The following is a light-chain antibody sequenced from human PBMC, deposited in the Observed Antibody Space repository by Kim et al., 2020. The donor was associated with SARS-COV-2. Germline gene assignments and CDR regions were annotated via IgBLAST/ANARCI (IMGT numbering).Light chain of an antibody. V-gene: IGLV1-40*01. Sequence: QWVTISCTGSSSNIGAGYYVHWYQQLPGTAPKLLIYGNSNRPSGVPDRFSGSKSGTSASLAITGLQAEDEADYYCQSYDSSLSGYVFGTGTKVTVL. CDR1: SSNIGAGYY. CDR2: GNS. CDR3: QSYDSSLSGYV. J-gene: IGLJ1*01.